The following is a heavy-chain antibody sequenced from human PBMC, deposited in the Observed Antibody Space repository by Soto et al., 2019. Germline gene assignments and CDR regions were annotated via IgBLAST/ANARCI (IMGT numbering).Heavy chain of an antibody. CDR1: GYSISSGYY. CDR3: ATRSTGTTHFDH. J-gene: IGHJ4*02. CDR2: IYHSGST. V-gene: IGHV4-38-2*01. Sequence: AETLSLTCAVSGYSISSGYYWGWIRQPPGKGLEWIGSIYHSGSTYYNPSLKSRVTISVDTSKNQFSPKLSSVTAADTAVYYCATRSTGTTHFDHWGQGTLVTVSS. D-gene: IGHD1-1*01.